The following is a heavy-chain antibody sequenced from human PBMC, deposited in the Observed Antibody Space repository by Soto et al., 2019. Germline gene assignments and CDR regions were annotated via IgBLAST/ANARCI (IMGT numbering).Heavy chain of an antibody. J-gene: IGHJ4*02. CDR1: GFTFSSYA. CDR2: ISGSGGST. D-gene: IGHD4-17*01. V-gene: IGHV3-23*01. Sequence: GSLRLSCAASGFTFSSYAMSWVRQAPGKGLEWVSAISGSGGSTCYADSVKGRFTISRDNSKNTLYLQMNSLRAEDTAVYYCARDLGDYVFDYWGQGTLVTVSS. CDR3: ARDLGDYVFDY.